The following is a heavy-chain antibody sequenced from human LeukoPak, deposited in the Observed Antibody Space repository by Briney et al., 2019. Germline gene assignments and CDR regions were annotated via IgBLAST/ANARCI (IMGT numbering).Heavy chain of an antibody. CDR2: MYYSGSTYSGST. CDR1: GGSISSSSYY. CDR3: ARVNTIFGGLLYYFDY. V-gene: IGHV4-39*07. J-gene: IGHJ4*02. Sequence: SETLSLTCTVSGGSISSSSYYWGWIRQPPGKGLEWIGSMYYSGSTYSGSTYYNPSLKSRVTISVDTSKNQFSLKVSSVTAADTAVYYCARVNTIFGGLLYYFDYWGQGTLVTVSS. D-gene: IGHD3-3*01.